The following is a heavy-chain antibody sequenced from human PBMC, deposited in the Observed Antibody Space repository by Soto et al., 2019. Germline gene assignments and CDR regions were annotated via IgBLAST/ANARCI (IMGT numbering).Heavy chain of an antibody. Sequence: QVQLVESGGGVVQPGRSLRLSCAASGFTFSNNGMHWVRQAPCKGLEWVAIMWYDGSNKYYADSVEGRFTISRDNSKNILYLQVNSLRAEDTAVYYCARDNGTSASELLIKGTDYCGQGTLVTVSS. D-gene: IGHD3-16*01. V-gene: IGHV3-33*01. CDR1: GFTFSNNG. CDR2: MWYDGSNK. CDR3: ARDNGTSASELLIKGTDY. J-gene: IGHJ4*02.